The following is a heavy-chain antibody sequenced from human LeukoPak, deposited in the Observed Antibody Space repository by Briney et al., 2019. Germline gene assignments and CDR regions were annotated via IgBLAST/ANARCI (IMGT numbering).Heavy chain of an antibody. Sequence: GGSLRLSYAASGFTFTNAWMSWVRQAPGKGLQWEANIKQDGSEKYYVDSVKGRFTISRDNAKKSLYLQMNSLRAEDTAVYSCVRQVGEGLVEAFDILGQGRMVTVSS. J-gene: IGHJ3*02. CDR1: GFTFTNAW. CDR3: VRQVGEGLVEAFDI. V-gene: IGHV3-7*01. D-gene: IGHD2-8*02. CDR2: IKQDGSEK.